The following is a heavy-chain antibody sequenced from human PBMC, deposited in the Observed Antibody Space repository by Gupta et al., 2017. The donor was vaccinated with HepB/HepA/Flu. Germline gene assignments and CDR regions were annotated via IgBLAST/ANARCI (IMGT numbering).Heavy chain of an antibody. CDR2: MIPIFGTA. Sequence: QVQLEQSRAEVKKPASSVKVSCKSAVGTSSSNATSWVPQGPGKGLEWMGGMIPIFGTANYAQKCQGRVTITADESTSTAYIELSSLRSEDTAVYYCARATYYYDSSGPAGFDYWGQGTLVTVSS. V-gene: IGHV1-69*12. D-gene: IGHD3-22*01. CDR1: VGTSSSNA. J-gene: IGHJ4*02. CDR3: ARATYYYDSSGPAGFDY.